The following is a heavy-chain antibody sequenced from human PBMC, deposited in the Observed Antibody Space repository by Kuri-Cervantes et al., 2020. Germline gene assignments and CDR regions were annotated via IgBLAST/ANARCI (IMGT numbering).Heavy chain of an antibody. CDR1: GGTFSSYA. D-gene: IGHD3-22*01. J-gene: IGHJ3*02. Sequence: ASVKVSCKAPGGTFSSYAISWVRQAPGQRLEWMGWINAGNGNTKYSQKFQGRVTMTRDTSTSTVYMELSSLRSEDTAVYYCARGMYYYDSSGYYLGPSVAPDAFDIWSQGTMVTVSS. CDR3: ARGMYYYDSSGYYLGPSVAPDAFDI. V-gene: IGHV1-3*01. CDR2: INAGNGNT.